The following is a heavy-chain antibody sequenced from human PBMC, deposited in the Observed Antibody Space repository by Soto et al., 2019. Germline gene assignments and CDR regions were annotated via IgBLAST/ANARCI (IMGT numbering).Heavy chain of an antibody. CDR3: AKGVNGLYYYYGMDV. Sequence: EVQLLESGGGLVQPGGSLRLSCAASGFTFSSYAMGGVRQAPGKGLDWVSAISGSGGSTYYADSVKGRFTISRDNSKNTLYRQMNSLRAEDTAVYYCAKGVNGLYYYYGMDVWGQGTTVTVSS. CDR2: ISGSGGST. CDR1: GFTFSSYA. D-gene: IGHD2-8*01. V-gene: IGHV3-23*01. J-gene: IGHJ6*02.